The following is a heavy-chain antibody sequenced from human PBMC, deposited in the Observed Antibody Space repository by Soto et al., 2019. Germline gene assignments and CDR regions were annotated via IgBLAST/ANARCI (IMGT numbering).Heavy chain of an antibody. Sequence: GASVKVSCKAPGYTFTSYYMHWVRQAPGQGLEWMGIINPSGGSTSYAQKFQGRVTMTRDTSTSTVYMELSSLRSEDTAVYYCARAPNYYDSSGYCYYFDYWGQGTLVTVSS. D-gene: IGHD3-22*01. CDR3: ARAPNYYDSSGYCYYFDY. CDR2: INPSGGST. CDR1: GYTFTSYY. V-gene: IGHV1-46*01. J-gene: IGHJ4*02.